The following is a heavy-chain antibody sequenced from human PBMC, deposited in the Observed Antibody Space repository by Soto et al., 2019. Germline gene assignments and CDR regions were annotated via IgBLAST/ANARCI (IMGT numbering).Heavy chain of an antibody. D-gene: IGHD3-22*01. CDR1: GGSISSGGYS. V-gene: IGHV4-30-2*02. CDR3: ARWDYYDSSGYYDY. CDR2: IYHSGST. J-gene: IGHJ4*02. Sequence: SETLSLTCAVSGGSISSGGYSWSWIRQPPGKGLEWIGYIYHSGSTNYNPSLKSRVTISVDTSKNQFSLKLSSVTAADTAVYYCARWDYYDSSGYYDYWGQGTLVTVSS.